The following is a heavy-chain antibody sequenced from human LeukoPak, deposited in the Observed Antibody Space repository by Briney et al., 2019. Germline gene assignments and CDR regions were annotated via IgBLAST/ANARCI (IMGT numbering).Heavy chain of an antibody. Sequence: ASVKVSCKASGGTFSSYAISWVRQAPGQGLEWMGWISAYNGNTNYAQKLQGRVTMTTDTSTSTAYMELRSLRSDDTAVYYCARVSPRGYSYGAFDYWGQGTLVTVSS. D-gene: IGHD5-18*01. CDR1: GGTFSSYA. CDR3: ARVSPRGYSYGAFDY. V-gene: IGHV1-18*01. CDR2: ISAYNGNT. J-gene: IGHJ4*02.